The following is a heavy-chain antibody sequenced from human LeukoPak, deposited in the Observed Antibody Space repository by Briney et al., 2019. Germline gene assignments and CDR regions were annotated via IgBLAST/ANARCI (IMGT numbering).Heavy chain of an antibody. D-gene: IGHD1-26*01. CDR3: TAGVGATAQDY. J-gene: IGHJ4*02. V-gene: IGHV3-15*01. CDR2: IKTKTQGEAT. CDR1: GFSFTTHW. Sequence: PGGSLRLSCAASGFSFTTHWMTWVRQAPGKGLEWVGQIKTKTQGEATDYAAPVKGRFTISRDDSKNTLFLQMSSLKTEDTAVYYCTAGVGATAQDYWGQGTLVTVSS.